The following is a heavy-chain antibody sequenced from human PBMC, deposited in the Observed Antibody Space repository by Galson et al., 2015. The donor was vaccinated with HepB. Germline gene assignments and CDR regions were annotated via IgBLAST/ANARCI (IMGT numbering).Heavy chain of an antibody. Sequence: SLRLSCAASRFTFSDYYMTWIRQAPGKGLGWLSYISGGATYTNYADSVKGRFTISRDNAKNSLYLHMRRLRDDDTAVYYCARVAHSDYGDHAHFDYWGQGTLVTVSS. V-gene: IGHV3-11*06. J-gene: IGHJ4*02. D-gene: IGHD4-17*01. CDR2: ISGGATYT. CDR3: ARVAHSDYGDHAHFDY. CDR1: RFTFSDYY.